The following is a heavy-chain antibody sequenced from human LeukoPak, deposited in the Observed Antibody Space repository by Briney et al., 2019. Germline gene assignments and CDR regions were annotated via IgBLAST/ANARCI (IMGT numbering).Heavy chain of an antibody. CDR1: AFTHSNYT. CDR3: ARATTSGTSWPFYH. J-gene: IGHJ4*02. V-gene: IGHV3-21*01. CDR2: ISRSSNYI. Sequence: GGSLILSCAASAFTHSNYTMNWLRQAPGKGLEWVSSISRSSNYIYYADSVKGRFTITRDNAKNSLYLQMNSLRAEDTAVYYCARATTSGTSWPFYHWGRGTLVTVSS. D-gene: IGHD6-13*01.